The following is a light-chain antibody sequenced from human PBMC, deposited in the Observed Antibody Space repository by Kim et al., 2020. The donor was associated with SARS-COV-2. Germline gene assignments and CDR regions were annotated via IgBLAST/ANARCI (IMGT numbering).Light chain of an antibody. V-gene: IGLV3-19*01. Sequence: SSELTQDPAVSVALGQTVRITCQGDSLRSYYASWYQQKPGQAPVLVIYGKNNRPSGIPDRFSGSSSGNTASLTITGAQAEGEADYYCNSRDSSGNHLRVVFGGGTQLTVL. CDR1: SLRSYY. CDR3: NSRDSSGNHLRVV. CDR2: GKN. J-gene: IGLJ2*01.